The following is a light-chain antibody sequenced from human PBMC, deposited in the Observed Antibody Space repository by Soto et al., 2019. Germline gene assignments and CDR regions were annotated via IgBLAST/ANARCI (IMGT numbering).Light chain of an antibody. J-gene: IGKJ1*01. Sequence: EIMMTQSPGTLSASPGERATLSCRASQSVSSNLAWYQQKPGQAPRLLIYAVYTRATGIPARFSGSGSGTELTLTISSLQSEDFAVYYCQQYNKWPLTFGQGTKVEIK. CDR1: QSVSSN. V-gene: IGKV3-15*01. CDR2: AVY. CDR3: QQYNKWPLT.